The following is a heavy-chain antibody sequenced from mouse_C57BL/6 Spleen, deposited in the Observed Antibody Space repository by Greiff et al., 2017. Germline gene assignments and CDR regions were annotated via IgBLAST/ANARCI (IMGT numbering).Heavy chain of an antibody. CDR1: GYTFTNYW. Sequence: VKLQQSGAELVRPGTSVKMSCKASGYTFTNYWIGWAKQRPGHGLEWIGDIYPGGGYTNYNEKFTGKATLTADKSSSTAYMQFSSLTSEDSAIYYCARGPYYYGSSPPYFDVWGTGTTVTVSS. D-gene: IGHD1-1*01. CDR3: ARGPYYYGSSPPYFDV. CDR2: IYPGGGYT. J-gene: IGHJ1*03. V-gene: IGHV1-63*01.